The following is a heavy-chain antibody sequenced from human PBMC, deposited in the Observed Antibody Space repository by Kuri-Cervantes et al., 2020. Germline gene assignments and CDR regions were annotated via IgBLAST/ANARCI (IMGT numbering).Heavy chain of an antibody. Sequence: ASVNVSCKASGYTFTSYDINWVRQATGQGLEWMGWMNPNSGNTGYAQKFQGRVTMTRNTSISTAYMELSSLRSEDTAVYYCAKVLAPKYCSSTSCSYYYYGMDVWGQGTTVTVSS. CDR3: AKVLAPKYCSSTSCSYYYYGMDV. V-gene: IGHV1-8*01. D-gene: IGHD2-2*01. CDR1: GYTFTSYD. J-gene: IGHJ6*02. CDR2: MNPNSGNT.